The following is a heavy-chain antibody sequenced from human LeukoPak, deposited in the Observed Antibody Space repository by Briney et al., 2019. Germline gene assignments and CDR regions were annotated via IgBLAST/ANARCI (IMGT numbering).Heavy chain of an antibody. CDR3: ALGGGSYYFDF. D-gene: IGHD1-26*01. CDR1: GFTFSSYA. Sequence: GGSLRLSCAASGFTFSSYAMSWVRQAPGKGLEWVSAISGGGGSTYYADSVKGRFTISRDNCKNTLYLQMNSLRAEDTAVYYCALGGGSYYFDFWGQGTLVTVSS. J-gene: IGHJ4*02. V-gene: IGHV3-23*01. CDR2: ISGGGGST.